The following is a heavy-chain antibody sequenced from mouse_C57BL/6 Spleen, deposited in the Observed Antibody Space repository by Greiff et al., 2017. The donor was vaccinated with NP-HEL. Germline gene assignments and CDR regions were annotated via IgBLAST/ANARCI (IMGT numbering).Heavy chain of an antibody. V-gene: IGHV3-6*01. CDR2: ISYDGSN. CDR1: GYSITSGYY. CDR3: AYYYGSSLWYFDV. D-gene: IGHD1-1*01. Sequence: VQLKESGPGLVKPSQSLSLTCSVTGYSITSGYYWNWIRQFPGNKLEWMGYISYDGSNNYNPSLKNRISITRETSKNQFFLTLNSVTTEDTATYYCAYYYGSSLWYFDVWGTGTTVTVSS. J-gene: IGHJ1*03.